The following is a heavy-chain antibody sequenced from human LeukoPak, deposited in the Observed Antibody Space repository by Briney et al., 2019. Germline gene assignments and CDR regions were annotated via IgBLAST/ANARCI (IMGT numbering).Heavy chain of an antibody. CDR2: INHSGST. V-gene: IGHV4-34*01. CDR1: GGSFSGYY. CDR3: ARERRWLQLRHAFDI. J-gene: IGHJ3*02. D-gene: IGHD5-24*01. Sequence: PSETLSLTCAVYGGSFSGYYWSWIRQPPGKGLEWIGEINHSGSTNYNPSLKSRVTISADTSKNQFSLKLSSVTAADTAVYYCARERRWLQLRHAFDIWGQGTMVTVSS.